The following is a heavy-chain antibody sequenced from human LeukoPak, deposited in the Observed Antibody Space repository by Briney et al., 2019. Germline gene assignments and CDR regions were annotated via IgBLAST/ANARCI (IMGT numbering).Heavy chain of an antibody. J-gene: IGHJ4*02. CDR2: INPNSDGI. CDR1: GYSYTSHY. D-gene: IGHD3-22*01. CDR3: ARGRSYYDRSEYHEMGFDY. V-gene: IGHV1-2*07. Sequence: ASAKVSCKASGYSYTSHYMHWVRQAPGQGLEWMGWINPNSDGINNYAHKFQGRVTMTRDTSISTAYMELSGLTSDDTAVYFCARGRSYYDRSEYHEMGFDYWGQGNLVTVSS.